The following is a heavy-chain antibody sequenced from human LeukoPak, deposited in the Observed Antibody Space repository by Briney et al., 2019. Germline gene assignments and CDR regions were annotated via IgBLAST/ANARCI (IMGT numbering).Heavy chain of an antibody. Sequence: PSETLSLTCTVSGGSISSYYWSWIRQPPGKGLEWIGYIYYSGSTNYNPSLKIRVTISVDTSKNQFSLKLSSVTAADTAVYYCARGDYYDSRGYWLGYWGQGTLVTVSS. CDR2: IYYSGST. J-gene: IGHJ4*02. D-gene: IGHD3-22*01. CDR1: GGSISSYY. V-gene: IGHV4-59*01. CDR3: ARGDYYDSRGYWLGY.